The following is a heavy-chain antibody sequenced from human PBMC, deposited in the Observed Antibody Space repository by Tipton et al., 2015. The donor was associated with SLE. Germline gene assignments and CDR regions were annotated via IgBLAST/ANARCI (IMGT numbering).Heavy chain of an antibody. Sequence: QLVQSGPEVKKIGASVKVSCKASGYSFTTYAIHWVRQAPGQRLEWIGWISGRVGNTKYSQKLQGRVTITRATSASTVYMELRSLRSEDTAVYYCARVSEMTTVDSFFDSWGQGTLVTVSS. CDR1: GYSFTTYA. D-gene: IGHD4-11*01. CDR2: ISGRVGNT. V-gene: IGHV1-3*01. CDR3: ARVSEMTTVDSFFDS. J-gene: IGHJ4*02.